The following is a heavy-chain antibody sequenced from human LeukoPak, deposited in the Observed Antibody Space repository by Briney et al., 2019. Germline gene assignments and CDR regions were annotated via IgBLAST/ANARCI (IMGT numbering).Heavy chain of an antibody. CDR1: GFTFSSYS. D-gene: IGHD2/OR15-2a*01. CDR3: ARVGGIFHDAFDI. V-gene: IGHV3-21*06. CDR2: ISSSNS. J-gene: IGHJ3*02. Sequence: PGGSLRLSCAASGFTFSSYSMSWVRQAPGKGLEWVSYISSSNSYYADSVKGRFTISRDNAKNSLYLQMNSLRAEDTAVYYCARVGGIFHDAFDIWGQGTMVTVSS.